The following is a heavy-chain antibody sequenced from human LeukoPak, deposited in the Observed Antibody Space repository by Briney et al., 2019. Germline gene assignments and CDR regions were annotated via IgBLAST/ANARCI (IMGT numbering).Heavy chain of an antibody. J-gene: IGHJ4*02. Sequence: SQTLSLTCAISGDSVSSNSAAWNWIRQSPSRGLEWLGRTYYRSKSYNDYAVSVKSRITINPDTSKNQFSLQLNSVTPEDTAVYYCARDWGRGRQQLVPLDYWGQGTLVTVSS. CDR2: TYYRSKSYN. V-gene: IGHV6-1*01. CDR3: ARDWGRGRQQLVPLDY. CDR1: GDSVSSNSAA. D-gene: IGHD6-13*01.